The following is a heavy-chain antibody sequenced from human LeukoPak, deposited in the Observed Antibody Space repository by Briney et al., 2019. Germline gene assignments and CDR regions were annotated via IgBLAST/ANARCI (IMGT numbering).Heavy chain of an antibody. CDR3: AREGRSSGWCYFDY. CDR1: GFTFSTYT. CDR2: ISSSSTYI. J-gene: IGHJ4*02. D-gene: IGHD6-19*01. V-gene: IGHV3-21*01. Sequence: GGSLRLSCAASGFTFSTYTMNWVRQVPGKGLEWVSSISSSSTYIYYAGSVQGRFTISRDNAKNSLYLQMNSLRAEDTAVYYCAREGRSSGWCYFDYWGQGTLVTVSS.